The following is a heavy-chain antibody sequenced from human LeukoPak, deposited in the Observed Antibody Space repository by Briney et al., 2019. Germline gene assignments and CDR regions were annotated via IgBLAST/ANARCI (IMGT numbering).Heavy chain of an antibody. CDR1: GFTFSSYS. CDR2: ISSRNTSI. D-gene: IGHD6-19*01. CDR3: AAGSGAVAGTHY. Sequence: GGSLRLSCAASGFTFSSYSMNWVRQAPGKGLEWVSYISSRNTSIYYSDSVKGRFTISRDNARNSLYLQMNSLRAEDTAVYYCAAGSGAVAGTHYWGQGTLVTVSS. V-gene: IGHV3-48*01. J-gene: IGHJ4*02.